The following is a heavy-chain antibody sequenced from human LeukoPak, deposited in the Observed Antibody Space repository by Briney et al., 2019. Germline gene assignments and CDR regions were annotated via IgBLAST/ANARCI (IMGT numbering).Heavy chain of an antibody. V-gene: IGHV3-7*01. CDR3: TRSPDGVDY. CDR2: IKQDGSEK. D-gene: IGHD3-10*01. Sequence: GGSLRLSCAASGFTFSNYWMTWVRQAPGKGPEWVANIKQDGSEKYYLDSVKGRFTISRDNAKNSLYLEMNSLRAEDTAVYYCTRSPDGVDYWGQGTLVTVSS. J-gene: IGHJ4*02. CDR1: GFTFSNYW.